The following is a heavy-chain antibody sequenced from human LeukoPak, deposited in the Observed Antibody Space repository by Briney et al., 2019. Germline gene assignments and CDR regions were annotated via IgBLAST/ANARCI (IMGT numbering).Heavy chain of an antibody. CDR2: ASGDGGST. CDR1: GFTFSNYA. Sequence: GGSLRLSCAASGFTFSNYAMSWVRQAPGKGLEWVSTASGDGGSTFYADSVLGRFSISRVNSKNTLYLQMNSLRAEDTAVYYCAKDFLAGRYGAFHIWGQGTMVTVSS. D-gene: IGHD3-9*01. V-gene: IGHV3-23*01. CDR3: AKDFLAGRYGAFHI. J-gene: IGHJ3*02.